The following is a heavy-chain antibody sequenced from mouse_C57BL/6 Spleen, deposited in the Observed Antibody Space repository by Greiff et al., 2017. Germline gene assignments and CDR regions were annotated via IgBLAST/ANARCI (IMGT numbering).Heavy chain of an antibody. J-gene: IGHJ4*01. D-gene: IGHD2-5*01. Sequence: VQRVESGPELVKPGASVKISCKASGYAFSSSWMNWVKQRPGKGLEWIGRIYPGDGDTNYNGKFKGKATLTADKSSSTAYMQLSSLTSEDSAVYFCARHSNYDAMDYWGQGTSVTVSS. CDR3: ARHSNYDAMDY. CDR2: IYPGDGDT. CDR1: GYAFSSSW. V-gene: IGHV1-82*01.